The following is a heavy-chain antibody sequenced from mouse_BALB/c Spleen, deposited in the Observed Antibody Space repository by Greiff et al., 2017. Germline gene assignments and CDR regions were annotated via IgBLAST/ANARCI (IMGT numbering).Heavy chain of an antibody. D-gene: IGHD2-1*01. CDR3: ARDYGNYHWYFDV. CDR2: ISYDGSN. Sequence: ESGPGLVKPSQSLSLTCSVTGYSITSGYYWNWIRQFPGNKLEWMGYISYDGSNNYNPSLKNRISITRDTSKNQFFLKLNSVTTEDTATYYCARDYGNYHWYFDVWGAGTTVTVSS. CDR1: GYSITSGYY. J-gene: IGHJ1*01. V-gene: IGHV3-6*02.